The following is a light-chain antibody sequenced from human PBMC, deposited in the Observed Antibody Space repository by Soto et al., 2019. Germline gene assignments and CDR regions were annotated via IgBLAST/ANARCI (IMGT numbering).Light chain of an antibody. CDR3: KDCTNGTAIT. V-gene: IGKV3-11*01. CDR1: QSVRSD. J-gene: IGKJ5*01. Sequence: EIVLTQSPGTLSLSPGERATLSCRASQSVRSDLAWYQQNPGQAPRLLIYAASNKAAGIPARFSGSGAGMAFTLTISRLAPEDYGVYYCKDCTNGTAITFGRGTRLEIK. CDR2: AAS.